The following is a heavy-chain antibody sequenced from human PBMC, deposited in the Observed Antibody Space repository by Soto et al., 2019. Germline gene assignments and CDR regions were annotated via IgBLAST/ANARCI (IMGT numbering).Heavy chain of an antibody. CDR3: ARDIYRVDTAMVPPDY. CDR1: GYTFTSYG. D-gene: IGHD5-18*01. Sequence: ASVKVSCKASGYTFTSYGISWVRQAPGQGLEWMGWISAYNGNTNYAQKLQGRVTMTTDTSTSTAYMELRSLRSDDTAVYYCARDIYRVDTAMVPPDYWGQGTLVTVSS. CDR2: ISAYNGNT. V-gene: IGHV1-18*01. J-gene: IGHJ4*02.